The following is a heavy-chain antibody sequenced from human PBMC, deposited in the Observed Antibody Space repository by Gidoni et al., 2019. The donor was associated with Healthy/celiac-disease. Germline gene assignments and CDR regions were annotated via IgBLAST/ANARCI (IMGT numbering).Heavy chain of an antibody. CDR2: IYYSVST. V-gene: IGHV4-31*03. Sequence: QVQLQESGPGLVKPSQTLSLTCTVPGGSISSGGYYWSWIRQHPGKGLEWIGYIYYSVSTYYNPSLKSRVTISVDTSKNQFSLKLSSVTAADTAVYYCARVPLPATKQAYYFDYWGQGTLVTVSS. D-gene: IGHD2-2*01. CDR3: ARVPLPATKQAYYFDY. J-gene: IGHJ4*02. CDR1: GGSISSGGYY.